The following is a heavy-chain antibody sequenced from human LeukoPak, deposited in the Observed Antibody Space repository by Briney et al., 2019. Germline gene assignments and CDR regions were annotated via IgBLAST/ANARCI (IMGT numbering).Heavy chain of an antibody. CDR1: GGTFSSYA. CDR3: ARLNYDGNSEAGFGY. D-gene: IGHD4-23*01. Sequence: ASVKGSCKASGGTFSSYAISWVRQAPGQGLEWMGGIIPIFGTANYAQKFQGRVTITADESTSTAYMELSSLRSEDTAVYYCARLNYDGNSEAGFGYWGQGTLVTVSS. V-gene: IGHV1-69*13. J-gene: IGHJ4*02. CDR2: IIPIFGTA.